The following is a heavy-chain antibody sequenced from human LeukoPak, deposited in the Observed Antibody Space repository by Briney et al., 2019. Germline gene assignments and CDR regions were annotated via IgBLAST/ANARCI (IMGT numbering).Heavy chain of an antibody. CDR2: IYYSGSS. Sequence: SETLSLTCTVSGGSISSYYWSWIRHPPGKGLEWIGSIYYSGSSYYNPSLKRRVTISVDTSKDQFSLRLSSVTAADTAVYCCARHRIIAAGLYYFDYWGQGTLVTVSS. CDR3: ARHRIIAAGLYYFDY. V-gene: IGHV4-59*05. D-gene: IGHD6-13*01. CDR1: GGSISSYY. J-gene: IGHJ4*02.